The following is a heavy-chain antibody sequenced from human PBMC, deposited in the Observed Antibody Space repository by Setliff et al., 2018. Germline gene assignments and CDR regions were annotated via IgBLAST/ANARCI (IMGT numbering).Heavy chain of an antibody. CDR1: GGSISSGGYY. J-gene: IGHJ3*02. CDR3: ARDPLTTNRRRAFDI. CDR2: IYYSGST. D-gene: IGHD4-17*01. Sequence: ASETLSLTCTVSGGSISSGGYYWSWIRQHPGKGLEWIGYIYYSGSTYYNPSLKSRVTIPVDTSKNQFSLKLSSVTAADTAVYYCARDPLTTNRRRAFDIWGQGTMVTVSS. V-gene: IGHV4-31*03.